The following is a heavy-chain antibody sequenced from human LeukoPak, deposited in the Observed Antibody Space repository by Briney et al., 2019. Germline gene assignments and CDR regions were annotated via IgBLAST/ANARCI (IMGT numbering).Heavy chain of an antibody. J-gene: IGHJ4*02. V-gene: IGHV4-30-2*01. D-gene: IGHD5-12*01. CDR1: GGSISSGGYS. CDR3: ARAPRLVATIYYFDY. Sequence: SETLSLTCAVSGGSISSGGYSWSWIRQPPGKGLEWIGYIYHSGSTYYNPSLKSRVTISVDRSKNQFSLKLSSVTAADTAVYYCARAPRLVATIYYFDYWGQGTPVTVSS. CDR2: IYHSGST.